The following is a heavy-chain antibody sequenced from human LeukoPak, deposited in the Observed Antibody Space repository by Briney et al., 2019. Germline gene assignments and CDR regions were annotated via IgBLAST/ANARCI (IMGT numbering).Heavy chain of an antibody. CDR1: GYTFTSYY. CDR3: ARGEGITMVRELGGMDV. J-gene: IGHJ6*02. CDR2: INPSGGST. D-gene: IGHD3-10*01. V-gene: IGHV1-46*01. Sequence: ASVKVSCKASGYTFTSYYMHWVRQAPGRGLEWMGIINPSGGSTSYAQKFQGRVTMTRDTSTSTVYMELSSLRSEDTAVYYCARGEGITMVRELGGMDVWGQGTTVTVSS.